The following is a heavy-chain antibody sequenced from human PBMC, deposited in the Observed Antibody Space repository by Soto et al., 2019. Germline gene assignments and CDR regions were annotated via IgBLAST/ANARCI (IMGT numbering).Heavy chain of an antibody. J-gene: IGHJ4*02. CDR2: INHSGST. V-gene: IGHV4-34*01. D-gene: IGHD5-18*01. Sequence: KPSETLSLTCAVYGGSFSGYYWSWIRQPPGKGLEWIGEINHSGSTNYNPSLKSRVTISVDTSKNQFSLKLSSVTAADTAVYYCASTAMAIFDYWGQGTLVTVSS. CDR1: GGSFSGYY. CDR3: ASTAMAIFDY.